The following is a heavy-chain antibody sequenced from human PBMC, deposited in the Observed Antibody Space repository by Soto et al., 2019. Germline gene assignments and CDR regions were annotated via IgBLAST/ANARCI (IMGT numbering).Heavy chain of an antibody. CDR2: IIPIFGTA. CDR1: GGTFSRYA. CDR3: ARAIVGPTTTGWLDP. Sequence: QVQLVQSGAEVKKPGSSVKVSCKASGGTFSRYAISWVRQAPGQGLEWMGGIIPIFGTANYAQEFQGRVTITADESTSTAYMELSSLRFEDTAVYYCARAIVGPTTTGWLDPWGQGTLVTVSS. J-gene: IGHJ5*02. D-gene: IGHD1-26*01. V-gene: IGHV1-69*01.